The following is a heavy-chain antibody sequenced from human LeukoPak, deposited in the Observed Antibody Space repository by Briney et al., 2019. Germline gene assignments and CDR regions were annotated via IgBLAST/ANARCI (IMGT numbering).Heavy chain of an antibody. J-gene: IGHJ6*02. CDR3: ARDGLDGSGGTGGYYYYGMDV. Sequence: GGSLRLSCAASGFTFSSYAMSWVRQAPGKGLEWVSAISGSGGSTYYADSVKGRFTISRDNSKNTLYLQINSLRAEDTAVYYCARDGLDGSGGTGGYYYYGMDVWGQGTTVTVSS. D-gene: IGHD2-15*01. CDR1: GFTFSSYA. V-gene: IGHV3-23*01. CDR2: ISGSGGST.